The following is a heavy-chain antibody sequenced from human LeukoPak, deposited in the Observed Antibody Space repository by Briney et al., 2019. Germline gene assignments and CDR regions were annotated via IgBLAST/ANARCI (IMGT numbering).Heavy chain of an antibody. J-gene: IGHJ4*02. CDR2: IIPILGIA. Sequence: SVKVSCKASGGTFSSYAISWVRQAPGQGLEWMGRIIPILGIANYAQKFQGRVTITADKSTSTAYMELSSLRSEDTAVYYCARGGAATGGRFDYWGQGILVTVSS. D-gene: IGHD7-27*01. CDR3: ARGGAATGGRFDY. V-gene: IGHV1-69*04. CDR1: GGTFSSYA.